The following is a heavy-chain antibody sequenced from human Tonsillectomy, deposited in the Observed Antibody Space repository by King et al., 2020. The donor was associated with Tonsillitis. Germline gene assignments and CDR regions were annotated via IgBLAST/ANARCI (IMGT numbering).Heavy chain of an antibody. D-gene: IGHD6-19*01. Sequence: VQLVESGGDLVQPGGSLRLSCAASGFTFSSYAMSWVRQAPGKGLEWVSTISGSGGSTFYADSVKGRFTISRDNSENTVYLQMNSLRAEDTAVYYCAKGGPGIAVAGSGAFDYWGRGTLVTVSS. V-gene: IGHV3-23*04. J-gene: IGHJ4*02. CDR2: ISGSGGST. CDR1: GFTFSSYA. CDR3: AKGGPGIAVAGSGAFDY.